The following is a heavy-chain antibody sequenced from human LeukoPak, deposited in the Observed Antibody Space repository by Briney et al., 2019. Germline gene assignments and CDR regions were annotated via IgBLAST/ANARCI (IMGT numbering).Heavy chain of an antibody. CDR1: GFTFSSYA. V-gene: IGHV3-23*01. J-gene: IGHJ5*02. CDR3: AKGLSGWSPFDP. CDR2: ISGSGGST. D-gene: IGHD6-19*01. Sequence: HPGGSLRLSCAASGFTFSSYAMSWVRQAPGKGLEWVSAISGSGGSTYYADSVKGRFTISRDNSKNTLYLQMNSLRAEDTAVYCCAKGLSGWSPFDPWGQGTLVTVSS.